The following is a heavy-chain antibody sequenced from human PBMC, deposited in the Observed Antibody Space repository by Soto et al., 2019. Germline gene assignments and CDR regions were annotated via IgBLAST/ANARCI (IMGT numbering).Heavy chain of an antibody. CDR1: GFTFSSYA. Sequence: QVQLVESGGGVVQPGRSLRLSCAASGFTFSSYAMHWVRQAPGKGLEWVAVISYDGSNKYYADSVKGRFTISRDNSKNMLYLQMNNLGAEDTAVYYCAGPYPSVAAAATLDYWGQGTLVTVSS. D-gene: IGHD6-13*01. J-gene: IGHJ4*02. V-gene: IGHV3-30-3*01. CDR3: AGPYPSVAAAATLDY. CDR2: ISYDGSNK.